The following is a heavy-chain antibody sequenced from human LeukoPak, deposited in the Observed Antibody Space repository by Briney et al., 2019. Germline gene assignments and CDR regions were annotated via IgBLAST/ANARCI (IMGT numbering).Heavy chain of an antibody. Sequence: GESLKISCKCSGYSFTSYWIGWVRQMPGKGLEWMGIIYPGDSDTRYSPSFQGQVTISADKSISTAYLQWSSLEASDTAMYYCALTYYYDSSGYPFDYWGQGTLVTVSS. CDR1: GYSFTSYW. J-gene: IGHJ4*02. CDR3: ALTYYYDSSGYPFDY. V-gene: IGHV5-51*01. D-gene: IGHD3-22*01. CDR2: IYPGDSDT.